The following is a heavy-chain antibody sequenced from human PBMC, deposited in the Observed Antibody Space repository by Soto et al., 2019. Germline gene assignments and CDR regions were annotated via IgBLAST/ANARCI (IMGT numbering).Heavy chain of an antibody. CDR3: ARPPAGRYDQWDNWFDP. CDR2: IYYSGST. Sequence: QLQLQESGPGLVKPSETLSLTCTVSGGSISSSSYYWGWIRQPPGKGLEWIGSIYYSGSTYYNPSLKSGVTISVDTAKNQFSLKLSSVTAADTAVYYCARPPAGRYDQWDNWFDPWGQGTLVTVSS. D-gene: IGHD6-19*01. V-gene: IGHV4-39*01. J-gene: IGHJ5*02. CDR1: GGSISSSSYY.